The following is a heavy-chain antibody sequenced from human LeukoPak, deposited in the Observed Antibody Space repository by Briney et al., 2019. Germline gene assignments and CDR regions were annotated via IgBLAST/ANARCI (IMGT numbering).Heavy chain of an antibody. J-gene: IGHJ6*04. Sequence: GGSLRLSCVSSGFTIGTAWMSWVRQAPGKGLEWLGHIKSEGEGATTDYAAPAKGRFALSRDDSKNMIYLQMSSLKIDDTAIYYCIAHFPYFYGFDVWGKGTTVTVSS. CDR1: GFTIGTAW. CDR2: IKSEGEGATT. D-gene: IGHD3-3*02. CDR3: IAHFPYFYGFDV. V-gene: IGHV3-15*01.